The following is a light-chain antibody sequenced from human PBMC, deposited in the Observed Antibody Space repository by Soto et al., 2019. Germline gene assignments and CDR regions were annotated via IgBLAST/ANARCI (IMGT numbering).Light chain of an antibody. V-gene: IGKV3-20*01. J-gene: IGKJ1*01. CDR3: QEYLQWPPGM. CDR2: GAS. Sequence: ETVLTQSPGTLSLSPGERATLSCRASQSVSSSYLAWYQQKPGQAPRLLIYGASSRATGIPDRFSGSGSGTDFTITISTLQSEDFAVYYCQEYLQWPPGMFGQGTTVDMK. CDR1: QSVSSSY.